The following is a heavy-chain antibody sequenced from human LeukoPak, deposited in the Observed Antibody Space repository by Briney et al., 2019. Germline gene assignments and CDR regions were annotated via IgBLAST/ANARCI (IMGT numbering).Heavy chain of an antibody. CDR3: ARNRYDSSGYYPGWFDP. Sequence: GGSLRLSCAASGFTFGDYGMHWVRQAPGEGLEWVANIKEDGSETYYVDSVKGRFTISRDNAKNSLFLQMNSLRAEDTAVYHCARNRYDSSGYYPGWFDPWGQGTLVTVSS. J-gene: IGHJ5*02. V-gene: IGHV3-7*01. CDR2: IKEDGSET. D-gene: IGHD3-22*01. CDR1: GFTFGDYG.